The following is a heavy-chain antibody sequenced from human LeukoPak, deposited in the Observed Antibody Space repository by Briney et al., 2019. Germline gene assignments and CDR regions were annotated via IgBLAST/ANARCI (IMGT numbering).Heavy chain of an antibody. V-gene: IGHV7-4-1*02. D-gene: IGHD5-18*01. CDR2: INTNTGNP. CDR1: GYTFTSYA. CDR3: ARGSLDTAIVAYYYYYGMDV. J-gene: IGHJ6*02. Sequence: GASVKVCCKASGYTFTSYAMNWVRQAPGQGLEWMGWINTNTGNPTYAQGFTGRFVFSLDTSVSTAYLQISSLKAEDTAVYYCARGSLDTAIVAYYYYYGMDVWGQGTTVTVSS.